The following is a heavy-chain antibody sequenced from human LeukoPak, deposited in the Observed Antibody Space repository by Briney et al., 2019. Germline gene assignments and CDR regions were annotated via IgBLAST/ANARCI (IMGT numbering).Heavy chain of an antibody. V-gene: IGHV5-51*01. CDR3: ARGSRGYYDSSGYSLLGY. CDR1: GYSFTSYW. D-gene: IGHD3-22*01. J-gene: IGHJ4*02. Sequence: GESLKISCKGSGYSFTSYWIGWVRQMPGKGLEWMGIIYPGDSDTRYSPSFQGQVTISADKSISTAYLQWGSLKASDTAMYYCARGSRGYYDSSGYSLLGYWGQGTLVTVSS. CDR2: IYPGDSDT.